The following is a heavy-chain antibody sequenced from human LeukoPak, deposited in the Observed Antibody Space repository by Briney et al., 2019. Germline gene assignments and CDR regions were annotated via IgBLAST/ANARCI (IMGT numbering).Heavy chain of an antibody. CDR1: GFTFSSYG. V-gene: IGHV3-30*02. CDR2: IRNDGTNK. CDR3: AKLGSSTTQGY. J-gene: IGHJ4*02. Sequence: GGSLRLSCAASGFTFSSYGMHWVRQAPGKGLEWVAFIRNDGTNKYYSDSVKGRFTISRDNSENTLYLQMNSLRSEDSAAYYCAKLGSSTTQGYWGQGTLVTVSS. D-gene: IGHD6-13*01.